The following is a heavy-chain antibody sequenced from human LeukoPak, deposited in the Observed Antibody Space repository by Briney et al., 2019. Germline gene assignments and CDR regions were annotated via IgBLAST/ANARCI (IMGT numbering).Heavy chain of an antibody. CDR2: ISYDGSSK. J-gene: IGHJ4*02. CDR3: ARETLFLTGDYFDY. D-gene: IGHD7-27*01. V-gene: IGHV3-30-3*01. CDR1: GFTFSSYA. Sequence: GGSLRLSCAASGFTFSSYAMHWVRQAPGKGLEWVAVISYDGSSKYYADSVKGRFTISRDNSKNTLYLQMNSLRAEDTAVYYCARETLFLTGDYFDYWGQGTLVTVSS.